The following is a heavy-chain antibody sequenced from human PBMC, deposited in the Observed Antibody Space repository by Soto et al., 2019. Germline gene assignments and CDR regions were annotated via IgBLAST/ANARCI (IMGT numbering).Heavy chain of an antibody. CDR2: THSSGST. V-gene: IGHV4-30-4*01. CDR3: ARGTYFDSAWGTYRVGSSGCFDH. D-gene: IGHD3-16*02. Sequence: QVQLQESGPGLVKPSQTLSLTCSISGGSISSGDNYWSWIRQPPGKGLEWIGYTHSSGSTFYNPSLKGRVTISIDTAKNQFSLKLSSVTAADTAVYSCARGTYFDSAWGTYRVGSSGCFDHWGQGTLVSVSS. J-gene: IGHJ4*02. CDR1: GGSISSGDNY.